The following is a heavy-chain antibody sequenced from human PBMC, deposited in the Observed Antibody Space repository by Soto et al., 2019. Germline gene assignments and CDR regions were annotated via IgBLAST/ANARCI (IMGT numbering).Heavy chain of an antibody. CDR1: GFTVSSNY. CDR3: ASLVYSSGSDY. J-gene: IGHJ4*02. CDR2: IYSGGST. D-gene: IGHD6-19*01. V-gene: IGHV3-66*01. Sequence: PGGSLRLSCAASGFTVSSNYMSWVRQAPGKGLEWVSVIYSGGSTYYADSVKGRFTISRDNSKNTLYLQMNSLRAEDTAVYYCASLVYSSGSDYWGQGTLVTVSS.